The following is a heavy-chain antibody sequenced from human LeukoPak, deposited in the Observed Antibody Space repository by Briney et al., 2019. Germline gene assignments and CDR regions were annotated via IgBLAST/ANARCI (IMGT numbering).Heavy chain of an antibody. CDR3: AKDYDFWSGYAKFDY. CDR2: IYSGGST. J-gene: IGHJ4*02. D-gene: IGHD3-3*01. V-gene: IGHV3-66*01. Sequence: PGGSLRLSCAASGFTVSSNYMSWVRQAPGKGLEWVSVIYSGGSTYYADSVKGRFTISRDNSKNTLYLQMNSLRAEDTAVYYCAKDYDFWSGYAKFDYWGQGTLVIVSS. CDR1: GFTVSSNY.